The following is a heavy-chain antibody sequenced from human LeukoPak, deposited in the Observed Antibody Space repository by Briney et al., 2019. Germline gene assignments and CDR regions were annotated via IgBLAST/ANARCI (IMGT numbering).Heavy chain of an antibody. CDR1: GYTFTSYA. D-gene: IGHD4-23*01. CDR3: ARGWLAETTVVTPYNY. Sequence: SVKVSCKASGYTFTSYAISWVRQAPGQGLEWMGGIIPLFGTPNYAQKFLGRVTITADESTSTAYMELSSLRSEDTAVYYCARGWLAETTVVTPYNYWGQGTLVTVSS. CDR2: IIPLFGTP. J-gene: IGHJ4*02. V-gene: IGHV1-69*13.